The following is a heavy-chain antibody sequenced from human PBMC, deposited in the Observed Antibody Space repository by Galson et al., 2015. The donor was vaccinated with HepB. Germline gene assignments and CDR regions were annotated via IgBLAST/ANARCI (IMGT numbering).Heavy chain of an antibody. CDR1: GFTFSSYA. V-gene: IGHV3-30*04. CDR3: ARDRICSSTSCPSPSFYYYGMDV. J-gene: IGHJ6*02. Sequence: SLRLSCAASGFTFSSYAMHWVRQAPGKGLEWVAVISYDGSNKYYADSVKGRFTISRDNSKNTLYLQMSRLRSDDTAVYYCARDRICSSTSCPSPSFYYYGMDVWGQGTTVTVSS. CDR2: ISYDGSNK. D-gene: IGHD2-2*01.